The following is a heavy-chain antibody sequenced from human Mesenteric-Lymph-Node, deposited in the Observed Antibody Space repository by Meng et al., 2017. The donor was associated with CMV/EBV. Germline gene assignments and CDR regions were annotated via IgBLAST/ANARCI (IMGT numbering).Heavy chain of an antibody. Sequence: GESLKISCAASGFFLTSYGIHWVRQAPGKGLEWVAVMSYDGANKYYADSVKGRCTVSRDISTSTVSLHMTTLRGEDTALYYCARDIEPRGYSYGLLGYWGQGILVTVSS. J-gene: IGHJ4*02. D-gene: IGHD5-18*01. CDR2: MSYDGANK. CDR1: GFFLTSYG. V-gene: IGHV3-33*05. CDR3: ARDIEPRGYSYGLLGY.